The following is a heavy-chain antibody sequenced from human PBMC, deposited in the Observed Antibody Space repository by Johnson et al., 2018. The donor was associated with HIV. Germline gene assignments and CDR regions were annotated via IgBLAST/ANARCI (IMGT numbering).Heavy chain of an antibody. J-gene: IGHJ3*02. Sequence: VQLVESGGGLVQPGGSLRLSCAASGFTFSSYWMSWVRQAPGKGLEWVANIKQDGSEKYYVDSVKGRFTTSRDNAKNSLYVQMNSLRAEDTAVYYCARDRHCSGSYWDAFDIWGQGTMVTVSS. V-gene: IGHV3-7*05. D-gene: IGHD1-26*01. CDR2: IKQDGSEK. CDR3: ARDRHCSGSYWDAFDI. CDR1: GFTFSSYW.